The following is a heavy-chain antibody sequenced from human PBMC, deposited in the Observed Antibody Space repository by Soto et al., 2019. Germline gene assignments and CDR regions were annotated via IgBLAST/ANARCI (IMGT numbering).Heavy chain of an antibody. CDR3: AHRSVLCSGGSCYSHPFDY. CDR2: IYWDDDN. D-gene: IGHD2-15*01. Sequence: ITLKESGPTLVKPTQTLTLTCTFSGFSLSTTGVGVGWIRQPPGKALEWLALIYWDDDNRYSPSLKSRLTITKDTSKNQVVLTMTNMDPVDTATYYCAHRSVLCSGGSCYSHPFDYWGQGTLVTVSS. J-gene: IGHJ4*02. V-gene: IGHV2-5*02. CDR1: GFSLSTTGVG.